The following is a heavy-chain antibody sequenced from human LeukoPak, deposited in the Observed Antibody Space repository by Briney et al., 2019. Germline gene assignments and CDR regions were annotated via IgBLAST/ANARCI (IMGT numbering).Heavy chain of an antibody. CDR2: IYPGDSDT. D-gene: IGHD1-1*01. J-gene: IGHJ4*02. Sequence: GESLKISCKGSGYSFTSYWIGWVRQMPGKGLEWVGIIYPGDSDTRYSPSFQGQVTISADKSISTAYLQWSSLKASDTAMYYCARHASRGPHNSLLIDYWGQGTLVTVSS. CDR3: ARHASRGPHNSLLIDY. V-gene: IGHV5-51*01. CDR1: GYSFTSYW.